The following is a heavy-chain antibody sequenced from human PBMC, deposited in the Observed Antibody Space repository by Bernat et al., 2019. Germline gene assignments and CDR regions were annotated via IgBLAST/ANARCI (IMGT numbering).Heavy chain of an antibody. V-gene: IGHV3-30*03. Sequence: QVQLVESGGGVVQPGRSLRLSCAASGFTFSSYGMHWVRQAPGKGLEWVAVISYDGSNKYYADSVKGRFTISRDNSKNTLYLQMNSLRAEDTAVYYCARDRYDILTGYTYYFDYWGQGTLVTVSS. J-gene: IGHJ4*02. CDR1: GFTFSSYG. CDR2: ISYDGSNK. D-gene: IGHD3-9*01. CDR3: ARDRYDILTGYTYYFDY.